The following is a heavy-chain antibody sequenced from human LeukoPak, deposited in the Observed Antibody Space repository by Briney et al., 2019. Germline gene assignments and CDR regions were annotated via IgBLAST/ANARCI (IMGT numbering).Heavy chain of an antibody. CDR3: AKRIYYQYVWGSSSGAFDI. Sequence: GGSLRLSCAASGFTFSSYAMTWVRQAAGKGLEWVSGISGSGGSTYNADSVKGRFTISRDNSKNTLYLQMNSLRADDTAVYYCAKRIYYQYVWGSSSGAFDIWGQGTMVTVSS. J-gene: IGHJ3*02. CDR1: GFTFSSYA. D-gene: IGHD3-16*01. CDR2: ISGSGGST. V-gene: IGHV3-23*01.